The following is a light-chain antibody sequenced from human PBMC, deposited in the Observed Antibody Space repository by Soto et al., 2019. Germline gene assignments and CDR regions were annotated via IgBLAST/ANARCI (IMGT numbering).Light chain of an antibody. CDR3: QKYENWPQRT. Sequence: ERVMTQSPATLSVSPGERATLSCRASQSVGGDLAWYQQKPGQAPRLLIYGASSRAPGIPYRFSGSGSGTEFTLTISRLQSEDSAVYYLQKYENWPQRTFCGGSTVEIK. J-gene: IGKJ4*01. CDR1: QSVGGD. CDR2: GAS. V-gene: IGKV3-15*01.